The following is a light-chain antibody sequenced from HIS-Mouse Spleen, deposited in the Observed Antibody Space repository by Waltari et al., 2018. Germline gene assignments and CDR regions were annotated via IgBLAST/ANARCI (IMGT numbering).Light chain of an antibody. Sequence: DIQMTQSPSSLSASVGDRVTLTCRASQSISSYLNWYQQKPGKAPKLLSYAASSLQSGVPSRFSGSGSGTDFTLTISSLQPEDFATYYCQQSYSTPRTFGQGTKLEIK. V-gene: IGKV1-39*01. J-gene: IGKJ2*01. CDR3: QQSYSTPRT. CDR1: QSISSY. CDR2: AAS.